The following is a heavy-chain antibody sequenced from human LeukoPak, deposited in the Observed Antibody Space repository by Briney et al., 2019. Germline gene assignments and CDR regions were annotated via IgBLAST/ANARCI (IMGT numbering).Heavy chain of an antibody. CDR1: GFTFSSYW. J-gene: IGHJ4*02. V-gene: IGHV3-7*01. CDR3: ARDVDKSFFDY. D-gene: IGHD2-21*01. Sequence: GGSLRLSCAASGFTFSSYWMSWVRQAPGKGLEWVANIKQDGSEKYYVDSMKGRLTISRDNAKNSLYLQMNSLRAEDTAVYYCARDVDKSFFDYWGQGTLVTVSS. CDR2: IKQDGSEK.